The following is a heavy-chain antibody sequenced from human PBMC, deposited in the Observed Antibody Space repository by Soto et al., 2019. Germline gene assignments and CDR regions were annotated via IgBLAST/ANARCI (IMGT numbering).Heavy chain of an antibody. CDR2: IYYSGST. D-gene: IGHD1-26*01. CDR3: AREVVGATVGNWFDP. J-gene: IGHJ5*02. Sequence: SETLSLTCTVSGGSISSYYWSWIRQPPGKGLEWIGYIYYSGSTNYNPSLKSRVTISVDTSKNQFSLKLGSVTAADTAVYYCAREVVGATVGNWFDPWGQGXLVTIYS. CDR1: GGSISSYY. V-gene: IGHV4-59*01.